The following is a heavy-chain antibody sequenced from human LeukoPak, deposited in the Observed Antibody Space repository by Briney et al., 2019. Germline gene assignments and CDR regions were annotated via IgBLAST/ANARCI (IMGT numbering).Heavy chain of an antibody. D-gene: IGHD3-22*01. CDR3: ARDKGSSGSHPFDP. V-gene: IGHV1-8*01. CDR1: GYTFTSYD. CDR2: MNPNSGNT. J-gene: IGHJ5*02. Sequence: ASVKVSCKASGYTFTSYDINWVRQATGQGLEWMGWMNPNSGNTGYAQKFQGRVTMTRNTSISTAYVELSSPRSEDTAVYYCARDKGSSGSHPFDPWGQGTLVTVSS.